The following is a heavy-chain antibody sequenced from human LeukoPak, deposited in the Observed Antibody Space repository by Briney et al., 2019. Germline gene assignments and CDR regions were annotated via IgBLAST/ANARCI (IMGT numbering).Heavy chain of an antibody. J-gene: IGHJ4*02. D-gene: IGHD3-3*01. Sequence: SETLSLTCTVSGGSISSDYWSWIRQPPGKGLEWIGYIYYSGSTNYNPSLKSRVTISVDTSKNQFSLQLNSVTPEDTAVYYCARSRLTIFGVVDYWGQGTLVTVSS. CDR1: GGSISSDY. CDR2: IYYSGST. CDR3: ARSRLTIFGVVDY. V-gene: IGHV4-59*12.